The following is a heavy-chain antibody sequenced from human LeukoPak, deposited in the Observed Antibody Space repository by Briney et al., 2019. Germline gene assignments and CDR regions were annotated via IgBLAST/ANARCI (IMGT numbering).Heavy chain of an antibody. V-gene: IGHV3-73*01. CDR1: GFTFSCSA. CDR2: IRSKTNNYAT. D-gene: IGHD4-23*01. J-gene: IGHJ4*02. CDR3: TSGGQDPYIYFDY. Sequence: GGSLRLSCAVSGFTFSCSAMHWVRQASGKGLEWVGRIRSKTNNYATAYAASLKGRFTISRDDSKNTAYLQMNSLKTEDTAVYYRTSGGQDPYIYFDYWGQGTLVTVSS.